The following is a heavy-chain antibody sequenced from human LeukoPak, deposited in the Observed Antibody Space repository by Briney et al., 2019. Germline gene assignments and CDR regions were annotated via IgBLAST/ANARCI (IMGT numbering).Heavy chain of an antibody. CDR1: GFTFSSYA. D-gene: IGHD3-10*01. CDR3: AKAAVAPYYYGSGTATAIQH. J-gene: IGHJ1*01. V-gene: IGHV3-23*01. CDR2: ISGSGGST. Sequence: GGSLRLSCAASGFTFSSYAVSWVRQAPGKGLEWVSAISGSGGSTYYADSVKGRFTISRDNSKNTLYLQMNSLRAEDTAVYYCAKAAVAPYYYGSGTATAIQHWGQGTLVTVSS.